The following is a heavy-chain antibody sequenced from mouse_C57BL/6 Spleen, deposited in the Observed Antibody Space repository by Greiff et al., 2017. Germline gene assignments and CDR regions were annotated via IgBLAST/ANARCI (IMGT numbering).Heavy chain of an antibody. CDR2: IDPSDSYT. V-gene: IGHV1-59*01. CDR3: ASRGLGPCMDY. D-gene: IGHD4-1*01. J-gene: IGHJ4*01. CDR1: GYTFTSYW. Sequence: QVQLQQPGAELVRPGTSVKLSCKASGYTFTSYWMHWVKQRPGQGLEWIGVIDPSDSYTKYNQKFKGKATLTVDTSSSTAYMQLSSLTSEDSAVYYCASRGLGPCMDYWGQGTSVTVSS.